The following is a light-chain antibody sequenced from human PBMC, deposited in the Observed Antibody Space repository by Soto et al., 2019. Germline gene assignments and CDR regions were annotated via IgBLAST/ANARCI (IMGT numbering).Light chain of an antibody. CDR2: GTS. V-gene: IGKV3-20*01. CDR3: QQYGSSTLT. Sequence: EVLFTQSPATLSLSPGEKATLSCRASQSVSTSYLAWYQQKPGQAPRLLIHGTSIPATGIPDRFSGRGSGTEFTLTISRLEPEDFAVYYCQQYGSSTLTFGGGTKVDIK. J-gene: IGKJ4*01. CDR1: QSVSTSY.